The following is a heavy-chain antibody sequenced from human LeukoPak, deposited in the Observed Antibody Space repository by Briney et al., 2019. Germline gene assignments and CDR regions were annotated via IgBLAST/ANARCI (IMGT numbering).Heavy chain of an antibody. CDR1: GGSISSSSYY. D-gene: IGHD3-10*01. Sequence: PSETLSLTCTVSGGSISSSSYYWGWLRQPPGKGWVWIGSIYYSGSTYYNPSLKSRVTISVDTSKNQFSLKLSSVTTADTAVYYCARVEEGYGSGRRGNFYYYYMDVWGKGTTVTISS. J-gene: IGHJ6*03. CDR3: ARVEEGYGSGRRGNFYYYYMDV. V-gene: IGHV4-39*07. CDR2: IYYSGST.